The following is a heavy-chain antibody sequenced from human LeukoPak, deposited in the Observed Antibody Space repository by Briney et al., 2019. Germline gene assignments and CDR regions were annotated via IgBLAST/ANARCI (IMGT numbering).Heavy chain of an antibody. D-gene: IGHD4-11*01. CDR2: IIPIFGTA. Sequence: SVKVSCKASGGTFSSYAISWVRQAPGQGLEWMGGIIPIFGTANYAQKFQGRVTITTDESTSTAYMELSSLRSEDTAVYYCARALSNYVDYYYYYYMDVWGKGTTVTVPS. CDR3: ARALSNYVDYYYYYYMDV. J-gene: IGHJ6*03. V-gene: IGHV1-69*05. CDR1: GGTFSSYA.